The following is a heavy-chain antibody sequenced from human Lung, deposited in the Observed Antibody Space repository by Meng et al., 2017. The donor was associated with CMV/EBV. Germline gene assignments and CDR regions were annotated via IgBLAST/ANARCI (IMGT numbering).Heavy chain of an antibody. D-gene: IGHD3-10*01. CDR2: INPNTGDT. CDR1: GYTFTGYN. V-gene: IGHV1-2*02. Sequence: SVKVSCKXSGYTFTGYNIHWVRQAPGQGLEWMGWINPNTGDTKYAQKFQGRVTLTRDTSISTAYMELSRLKSDDTAVFFCARLFHTSLGTNYYYGMDVWGQGTTVTVSS. CDR3: ARLFHTSLGTNYYYGMDV. J-gene: IGHJ6*02.